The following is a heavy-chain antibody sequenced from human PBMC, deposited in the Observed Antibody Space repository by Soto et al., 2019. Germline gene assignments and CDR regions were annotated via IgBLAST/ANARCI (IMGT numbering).Heavy chain of an antibody. Sequence: GASVKVSCKASGGTFSSYAISWVRQAPGQGLEWMGGIIPIFGTANYAQKFQGRVTITADESTSTAYMELSSLRSEDTAVYYCARGVDSIGFYYYNYMDVWAKGTTVTVSS. CDR1: GGTFSSYA. V-gene: IGHV1-69*13. CDR2: IIPIFGTA. D-gene: IGHD6-19*01. J-gene: IGHJ6*03. CDR3: ARGVDSIGFYYYNYMDV.